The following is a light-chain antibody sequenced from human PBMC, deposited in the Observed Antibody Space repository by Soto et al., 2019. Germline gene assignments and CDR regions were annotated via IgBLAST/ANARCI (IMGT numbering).Light chain of an antibody. CDR3: SSYTSFQTLV. V-gene: IGLV2-14*01. CDR1: SSDVGGYKY. J-gene: IGLJ1*01. CDR2: DVT. Sequence: QSALAQPASVSESPGQSITISCTGSSSDVGGYKYVSWYQQHPGKAPKLLIYDVTNRPSGVSNRFSGSKSGYTASLTISGLQSEDEADYYCSSYTSFQTLVFGTGTKVTVL.